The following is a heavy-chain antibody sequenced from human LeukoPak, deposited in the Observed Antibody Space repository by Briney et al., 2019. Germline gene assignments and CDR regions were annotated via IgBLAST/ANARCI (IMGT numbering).Heavy chain of an antibody. CDR1: GFTLSSYS. CDR2: ISSSSSYI. CDR3: ARGGDGYNSDFDY. J-gene: IGHJ4*02. V-gene: IGHV3-21*01. D-gene: IGHD5-24*01. Sequence: GGSLRLSCAASGFTLSSYSMNWVRQAPGKGLEWVSCISSSSSYIYYADSVKGRFTISRDNAKNSLFLQMNSLRAEDTAVYYCARGGDGYNSDFDYWGQGTLVTVSS.